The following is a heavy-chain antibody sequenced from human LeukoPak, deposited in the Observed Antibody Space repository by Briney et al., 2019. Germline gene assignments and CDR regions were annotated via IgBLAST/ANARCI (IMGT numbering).Heavy chain of an antibody. Sequence: GGSLRLSCAASGFTFSSYSMNWVRQAPGKGLEGVSSITSSSIYIYYADSVKGRFTVSRDNARNSLYLQMNSLRAEDTAVYYCARAVGATRVIDYYYYYMDVWGKGTTVTVSS. D-gene: IGHD1-26*01. CDR1: GFTFSSYS. V-gene: IGHV3-21*06. CDR3: ARAVGATRVIDYYYYYMDV. J-gene: IGHJ6*03. CDR2: ITSSSIYI.